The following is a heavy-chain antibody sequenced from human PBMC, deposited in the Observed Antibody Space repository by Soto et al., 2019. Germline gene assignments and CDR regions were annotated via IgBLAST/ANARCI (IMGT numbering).Heavy chain of an antibody. CDR3: ARSRSIAARRGLYGMDV. CDR2: INPNSGGT. J-gene: IGHJ6*02. CDR1: GYTFTGYY. D-gene: IGHD6-6*01. V-gene: IGHV1-2*02. Sequence: GASAKVSCKASGYTFTGYYMHWVRQAPGQGLEWMGWINPNSGGTNYAQKFQGRVTMTRDTSISTAYMELSRLRSDDTAVYYCARSRSIAARRGLYGMDVWGQGTTVTVSS.